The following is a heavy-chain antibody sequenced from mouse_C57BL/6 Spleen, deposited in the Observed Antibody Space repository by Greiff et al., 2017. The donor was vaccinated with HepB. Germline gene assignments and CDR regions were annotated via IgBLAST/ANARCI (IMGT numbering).Heavy chain of an antibody. J-gene: IGHJ4*01. CDR1: GFTFSSYA. CDR2: ISSGGDYI. D-gene: IGHD2-3*01. Sequence: EVHLVESGEGLVKPGGSLKLSCAASGFTFSSYAMSWVRQTPEKRLEWVAYISSGGDYIYYADTVKGRFTISRDNARNTLYLQKSSLKSEDTAMYYCTRDGYVGAMDYWGQGTSVTVSS. V-gene: IGHV5-9-1*02. CDR3: TRDGYVGAMDY.